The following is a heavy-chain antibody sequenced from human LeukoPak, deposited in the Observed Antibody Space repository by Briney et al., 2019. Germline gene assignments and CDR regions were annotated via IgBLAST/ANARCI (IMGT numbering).Heavy chain of an antibody. J-gene: IGHJ5*02. CDR1: GFTFSSYA. CDR2: ISGSGGST. V-gene: IGHV3-23*01. D-gene: IGHD7-27*01. Sequence: GGSLRLSCAASGFTFSSYAMSWVRQAPGKGLEWVSAISGSGGSTYYADSVKGRFTISRDNSKNTLYLQMNSLKAEDTAVYYCAKDRFPGNWGSAKNWFDPWGQGTLVTVSS. CDR3: AKDRFPGNWGSAKNWFDP.